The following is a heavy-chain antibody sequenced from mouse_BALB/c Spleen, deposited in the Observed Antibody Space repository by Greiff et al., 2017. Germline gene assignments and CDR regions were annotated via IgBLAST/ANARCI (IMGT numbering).Heavy chain of an antibody. J-gene: IGHJ1*01. CDR1: GYTFTSYW. D-gene: IGHD1-1*01. CDR2: INPSNGRT. CDR3: ARYNGITGSSYEWYFDV. Sequence: VQLQQPGAELVKPGASVKLSCKASGYTFTSYWMHWVKQRPGQGLEWIGEINPSNGRTNYNEKFKSKATLTVDKSSSTAYMQLSSLTSEDSAVYYCARYNGITGSSYEWYFDVWGAGTTVTVSS. V-gene: IGHV1S81*02.